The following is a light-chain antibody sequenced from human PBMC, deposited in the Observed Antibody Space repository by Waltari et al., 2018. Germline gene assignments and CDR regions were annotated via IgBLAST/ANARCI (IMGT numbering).Light chain of an antibody. J-gene: IGKJ1*01. CDR1: QSINNL. V-gene: IGKV1-5*03. Sequence: DIQMTQSPSTLSASIGDRVTITCRASQSINNLLAWYQLKPGKAPKLLIYKASYLESGVPSRFRGSGSGTEFILTISILQPDDFATYYCHQYNSYSGTFGHGTKVEIK. CDR3: HQYNSYSGT. CDR2: KAS.